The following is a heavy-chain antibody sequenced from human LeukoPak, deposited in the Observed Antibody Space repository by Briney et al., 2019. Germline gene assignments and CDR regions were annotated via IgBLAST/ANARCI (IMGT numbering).Heavy chain of an antibody. J-gene: IGHJ4*02. CDR3: ARPSGSYSVDY. CDR2: INHSGST. V-gene: IGHV4-34*01. CDR1: GGSFSGYY. Sequence: SETLSLTCAVYGGSFSGYYWSWIRQPPGKGLEWIGEINHSGSTNYNPPLKSRVTISVDTSKNQFSLKLSSVTAADTAVYYCARPSGSYSVDYWGQGTLVTVSS. D-gene: IGHD1-26*01.